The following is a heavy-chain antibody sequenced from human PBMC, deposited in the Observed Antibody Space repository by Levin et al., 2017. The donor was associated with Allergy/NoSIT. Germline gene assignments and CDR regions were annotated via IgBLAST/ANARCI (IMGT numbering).Heavy chain of an antibody. CDR2: ISDDGSNE. J-gene: IGHJ4*02. D-gene: IGHD6-19*01. Sequence: GESLKISCAASGFTFSNYAMHWVRQAPGKGLEWVAAISDDGSNEYYADSVKGRFTISRDNSKNTLYLQMNSLRAEDTAVYYCARGRYSSGWYMDFAYWGQGTLVTVSS. CDR1: GFTFSNYA. CDR3: ARGRYSSGWYMDFAY. V-gene: IGHV3-30-3*01.